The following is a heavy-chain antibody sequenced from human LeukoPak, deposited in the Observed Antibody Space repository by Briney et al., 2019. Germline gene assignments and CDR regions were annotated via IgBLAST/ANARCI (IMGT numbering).Heavy chain of an antibody. CDR2: INHSGST. D-gene: IGHD2-2*01. V-gene: IGHV4-34*01. CDR3: ARDEGSSYPFDY. Sequence: TSETLSLTCAVYGGSFSGYYWSWIRQPPGKELEWIGEINHSGSTNYNPSLKSRVTISVDTSKNQFSLKLSSVTAADTAVYFCARDEGSSYPFDYWGQGTLVTVSS. CDR1: GGSFSGYY. J-gene: IGHJ4*02.